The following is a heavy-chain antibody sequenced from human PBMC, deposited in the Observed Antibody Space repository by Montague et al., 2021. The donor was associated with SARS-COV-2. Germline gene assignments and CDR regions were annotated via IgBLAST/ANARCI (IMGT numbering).Heavy chain of an antibody. CDR3: VRYSGWFYFDF. V-gene: IGHV6-1*01. D-gene: IGHD6-19*01. CDR2: TYYRYKWYS. CDR1: GDSVSSNSVA. Sequence: CAISGDSVSSNSVAWSWLTQSPSRGLEWLGRTYYRYKWYSDYAPSVRGRLTVNPDASKNEFSLELNYVTPEDTAVYYCVRYSGWFYFDFWGQGTLVTVSS. J-gene: IGHJ4*02.